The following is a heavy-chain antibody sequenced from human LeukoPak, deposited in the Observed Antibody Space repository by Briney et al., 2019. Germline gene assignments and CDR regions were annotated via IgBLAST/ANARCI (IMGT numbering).Heavy chain of an antibody. CDR3: ARASYYDFWSGYSSDYYYCMDV. Sequence: GGSLRLSCAASGFTFSSYSMNWVRQAPGKGLEWVSYISSSSSTIYYADSVKGRFTISRDNAKNSLYLQMNSLRDEDTAVYYCARASYYDFWSGYSSDYYYCMDVWGKGTTVTVSS. V-gene: IGHV3-48*02. J-gene: IGHJ6*03. D-gene: IGHD3-3*01. CDR2: ISSSSSTI. CDR1: GFTFSSYS.